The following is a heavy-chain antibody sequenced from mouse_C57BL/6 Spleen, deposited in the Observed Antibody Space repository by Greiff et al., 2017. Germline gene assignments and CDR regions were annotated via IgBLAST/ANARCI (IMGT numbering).Heavy chain of an antibody. CDR3: ARGYYSNYGPAWFAY. D-gene: IGHD2-5*01. Sequence: QVQLQQPGTELVKPGASVKLSCKASGYTFTSYWMHWVKQRPGQGLEWIGNINPSTGGTNYNEKFKSKATLTVDKSSSTAYMQLSSLTSEDSAVYYCARGYYSNYGPAWFAYWGQGTLVTVSA. V-gene: IGHV1-53*01. J-gene: IGHJ3*01. CDR1: GYTFTSYW. CDR2: INPSTGGT.